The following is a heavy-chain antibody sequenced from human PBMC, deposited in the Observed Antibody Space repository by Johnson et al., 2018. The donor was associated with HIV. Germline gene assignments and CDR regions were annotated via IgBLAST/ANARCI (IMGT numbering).Heavy chain of an antibody. D-gene: IGHD3-10*01. J-gene: IGHJ3*02. CDR1: GFTFSSYA. CDR2: ISYDGSNK. V-gene: IGHV3-30*04. CDR3: ATELLRTEHDAFDI. Sequence: QVQLVESGGGVVQPGRSLRLSCAASGFTFSSYAMHWVRQAPGKGLEWVAVISYDGSNKYYADSVKGRFTISRDSSKDTLYVQMNSLRGEDTAVYYCATELLRTEHDAFDIWGQGTMVTVSS.